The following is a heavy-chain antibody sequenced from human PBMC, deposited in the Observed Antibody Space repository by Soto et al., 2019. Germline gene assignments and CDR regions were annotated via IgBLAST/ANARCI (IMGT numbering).Heavy chain of an antibody. Sequence: LETLSLTCTVSGGSIISSNFYWGWIRQPPGKGLEWIGSVEYGGSTYDNPSLKSRVTLSADTSKNQFSLKLTSVTAADTAIYYCARHVRGAVTMNWFDPWGHGTLVTVS. V-gene: IGHV4-39*01. CDR3: ARHVRGAVTMNWFDP. J-gene: IGHJ5*02. CDR1: GGSIISSNFY. D-gene: IGHD3-10*02. CDR2: VEYGGST.